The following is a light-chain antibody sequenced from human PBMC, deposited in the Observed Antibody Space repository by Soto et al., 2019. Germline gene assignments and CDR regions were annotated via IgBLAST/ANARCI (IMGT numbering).Light chain of an antibody. Sequence: QSALTQPPSASGSPGQSVTISCTGTSSDIGLYNYVSWYQQHPRKVPKLMIYEVNKRPSGVPDRFSGSKSGNTASLTVSGLQADDEADYYCTSYAGSDHFVVFGGGTKLTVL. CDR3: TSYAGSDHFVV. V-gene: IGLV2-8*01. J-gene: IGLJ2*01. CDR1: SSDIGLYNY. CDR2: EVN.